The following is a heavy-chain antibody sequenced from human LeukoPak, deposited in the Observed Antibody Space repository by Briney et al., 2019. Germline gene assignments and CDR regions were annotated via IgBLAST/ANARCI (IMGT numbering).Heavy chain of an antibody. CDR2: ITSGSSYI. CDR1: GFTFTSYS. V-gene: IGHV3-21*01. D-gene: IGHD6-19*01. J-gene: IGHJ4*02. CDR3: ARPGIALAGDY. Sequence: PGGSLRLSCAASGFTFTSYSMNWVRQAPGKGLQWVSSITSGSSYIYYADSVKGRFTISRDNAKNSLYLQMNSLRAEDTAVYYCARPGIALAGDYWGQGALVTVSS.